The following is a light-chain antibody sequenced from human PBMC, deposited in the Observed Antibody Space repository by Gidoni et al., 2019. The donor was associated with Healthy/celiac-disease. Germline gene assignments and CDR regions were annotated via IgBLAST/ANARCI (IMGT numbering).Light chain of an antibody. CDR2: GAS. Sequence: EIVLTPSPGTLSLSPGERATLSCRASQSVSSSYLGWYQQKPGQAPRLVIYGASSRATGIPDRFSGSGSGTDFTLTISRLEPEDFAVYYCQQYGSSPVTFGQGTRLEIK. J-gene: IGKJ5*01. CDR1: QSVSSSY. V-gene: IGKV3-20*01. CDR3: QQYGSSPVT.